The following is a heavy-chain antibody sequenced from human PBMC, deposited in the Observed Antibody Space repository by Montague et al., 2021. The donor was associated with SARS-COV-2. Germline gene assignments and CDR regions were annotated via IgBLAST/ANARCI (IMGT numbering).Heavy chain of an antibody. Sequence: SLRLSLSASGFTFSNSAMHWVRQAPGKGLEWVSGSSGSDGGTHYADSVKGRFTISRDNSKNVLYLQMNSLRAEDTALYYCAKDSYYYGLGYGMDVWGQGTTVTVSS. CDR3: AKDSYYYGLGYGMDV. CDR2: SSGSDGGT. D-gene: IGHD3-10*01. CDR1: GFTFSNSA. J-gene: IGHJ6*02. V-gene: IGHV3-23*01.